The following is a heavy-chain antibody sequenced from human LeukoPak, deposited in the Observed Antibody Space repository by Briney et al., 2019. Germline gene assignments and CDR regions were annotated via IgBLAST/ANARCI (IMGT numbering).Heavy chain of an antibody. CDR2: INHSGST. CDR1: GGSFSGYY. V-gene: IGHV4-34*01. J-gene: IGHJ4*02. CDR3: ARVARGRPLLKYGLDY. Sequence: SETLSLTCAVYGGSFSGYYWSWIRQPPGKGLEWIGEINHSGSTNYNPSLKSRVTISVDTSKNQFSLKLSSVTAADTAVYYCARVARGRPLLKYGLDYWGQGTLVTVSS. D-gene: IGHD2-21*02.